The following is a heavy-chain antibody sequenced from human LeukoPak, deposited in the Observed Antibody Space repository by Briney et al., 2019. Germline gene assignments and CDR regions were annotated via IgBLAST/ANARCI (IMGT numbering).Heavy chain of an antibody. J-gene: IGHJ5*02. Sequence: GASVKVSCKASGYTFTSYGISWVRQAPGQGLEGMGLISAYNGNTNYAQKLQGRVTMTTDTSTSTAYMELRSLRSDDTAVYYCARGAEYCSGGSCYWDWFDPWGQGTLVTVSS. CDR3: ARGAEYCSGGSCYWDWFDP. V-gene: IGHV1-18*01. CDR1: GYTFTSYG. CDR2: ISAYNGNT. D-gene: IGHD2-15*01.